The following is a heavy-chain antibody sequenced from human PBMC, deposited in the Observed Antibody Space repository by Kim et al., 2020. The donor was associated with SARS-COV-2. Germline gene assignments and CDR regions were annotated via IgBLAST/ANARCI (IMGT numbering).Heavy chain of an antibody. Sequence: GGSLRLSCAASGFTFSNYAMSWVRQAPGKGLEWVSAISDSGVRTYYADSVKGRFTISRDSSKNTLYPQMNSLRAEDTAVYYCAKSAVVVAARWGDWGQGTLDTVSS. CDR3: AKSAVVVAARWGD. CDR1: GFTFSNYA. J-gene: IGHJ4*02. V-gene: IGHV3-23*01. D-gene: IGHD2-2*01. CDR2: ISDSGVRT.